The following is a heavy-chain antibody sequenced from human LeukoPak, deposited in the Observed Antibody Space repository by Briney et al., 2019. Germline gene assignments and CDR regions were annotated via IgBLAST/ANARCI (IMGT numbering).Heavy chain of an antibody. Sequence: PGGSLRLSCAASGFTFSSYWMSWVRQAPGKGLEWVAYIKEDGSEHYYVDSVKGRFTISRDNAKNSPYLQMNSLRVEDTAVYYCARGLDDTGDMPDYFDCWGQGTLLTVSS. CDR2: IKEDGSEH. V-gene: IGHV3-7*01. CDR3: ARGLDDTGDMPDYFDC. CDR1: GFTFSSYW. D-gene: IGHD7-27*01. J-gene: IGHJ4*02.